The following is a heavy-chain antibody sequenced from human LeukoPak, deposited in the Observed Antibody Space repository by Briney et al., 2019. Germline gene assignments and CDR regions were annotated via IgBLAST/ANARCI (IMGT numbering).Heavy chain of an antibody. Sequence: ASVKVSCKASGYTFTSYDINWVRQATGQGLEWMGWMNPNSGNTDYAQKFQGRVTMTRNTSISTAYMELSSLRSEDTAVYYCARAYYYGSGSYWIYWGQGTLVTVSS. J-gene: IGHJ4*02. V-gene: IGHV1-8*01. CDR3: ARAYYYGSGSYWIY. D-gene: IGHD3-10*01. CDR2: MNPNSGNT. CDR1: GYTFTSYD.